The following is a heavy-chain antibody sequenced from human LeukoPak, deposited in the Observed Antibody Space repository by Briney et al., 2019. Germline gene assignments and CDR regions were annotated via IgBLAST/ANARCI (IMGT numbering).Heavy chain of an antibody. D-gene: IGHD4-17*01. Sequence: SETLSLTCTVSGGSISNYYWNWIRQPPGKGLEWIGYIYYTGNTNYNPSLKSRVTISLDTSKNQFSLKLSSVTAADTAVYYCANSIDFDYGDYYFDYWGQGALVTISS. J-gene: IGHJ4*02. CDR3: ANSIDFDYGDYYFDY. CDR2: IYYTGNT. V-gene: IGHV4-59*08. CDR1: GGSISNYY.